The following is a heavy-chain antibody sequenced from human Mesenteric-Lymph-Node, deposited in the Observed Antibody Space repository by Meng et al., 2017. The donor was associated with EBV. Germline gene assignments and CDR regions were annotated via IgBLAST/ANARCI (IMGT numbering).Heavy chain of an antibody. J-gene: IGHJ5*02. Sequence: QLQLQKSDSELVNPSQTLFLTCAVFGVSFSGYYWSWIRQPPGKGLEWIGEINHSGSTNYNPSLKSRVTISVDTSKNQFSLKLSSVTAADTAVYYCATRGGDDYGDYRNWFDPWGQGTLVTVSS. V-gene: IGHV4-34*01. CDR1: GVSFSGYY. CDR3: ATRGGDDYGDYRNWFDP. CDR2: INHSGST. D-gene: IGHD4-17*01.